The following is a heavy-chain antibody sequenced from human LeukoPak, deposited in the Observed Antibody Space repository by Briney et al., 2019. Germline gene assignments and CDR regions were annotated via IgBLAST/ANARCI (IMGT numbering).Heavy chain of an antibody. J-gene: IGHJ4*02. CDR3: AKDRETTASGTFDY. CDR2: ISEDGSNK. CDR1: RFSVSGNY. D-gene: IGHD6-13*01. V-gene: IGHV3-30*18. Sequence: PGGSLRLSCAASRFSVSGNYMSWVRQAPGKGLEWVAVISEDGSNKYYEDSVKGRFTISRDNSNNTLYLQMNSLRAEDTAVYYCAKDRETTASGTFDYWGQGTLVTVSS.